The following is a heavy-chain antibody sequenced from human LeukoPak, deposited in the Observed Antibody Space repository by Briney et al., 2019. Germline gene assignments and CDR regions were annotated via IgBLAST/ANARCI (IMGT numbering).Heavy chain of an antibody. CDR1: GFTFSSYG. Sequence: GRSLRLSCAASGFTFSSYGIHWVRQAPGKGLEWVAVVWYDGSEKYYADSVKGRFTISRDNSKDTLYLQMNSLRAEDTAVYYCAKLLAVTNSYYFNYWGQGTLVTVSS. J-gene: IGHJ4*02. CDR3: AKLLAVTNSYYFNY. D-gene: IGHD6-19*01. CDR2: VWYDGSEK. V-gene: IGHV3-33*06.